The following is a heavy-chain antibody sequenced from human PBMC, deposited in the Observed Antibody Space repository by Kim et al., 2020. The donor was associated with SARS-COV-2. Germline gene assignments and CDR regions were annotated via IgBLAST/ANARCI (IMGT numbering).Heavy chain of an antibody. CDR1: GFTFSSYA. CDR3: ARDPLYDYVWGSYRSSLGWFDP. CDR2: ISYDGSNK. D-gene: IGHD3-16*02. Sequence: GGSLRLSCAASGFTFSSYAMHWVRQAPGKGLEWVAVISYDGSNKYYADSVKGRFTISRDNSKNTLYLQMNSLRAEDTAVYYCARDPLYDYVWGSYRSSLGWFDPWGQGTLVTVSS. J-gene: IGHJ5*02. V-gene: IGHV3-30*04.